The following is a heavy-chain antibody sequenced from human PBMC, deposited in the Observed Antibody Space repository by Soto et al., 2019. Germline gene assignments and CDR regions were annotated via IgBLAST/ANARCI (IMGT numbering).Heavy chain of an antibody. J-gene: IGHJ4*02. Sequence: SETLSLTCAVSGFSISSGYYWGWTWQPQGKGLEWLGSISHIGSTYYNPTLKSRVTISVDTSKNQFSLKLSSVTAADTAVYYCARDRERYFDYWGQGTLVTVS. CDR3: ARDRERYFDY. V-gene: IGHV4-38-2*02. D-gene: IGHD1-1*01. CDR2: ISHIGST. CDR1: GFSISSGYY.